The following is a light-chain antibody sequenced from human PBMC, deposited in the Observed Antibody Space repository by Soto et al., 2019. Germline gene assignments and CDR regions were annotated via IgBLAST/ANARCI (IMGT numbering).Light chain of an antibody. V-gene: IGKV1-5*01. CDR3: QQYDSYRT. CDR2: AAS. CDR1: QNIRDS. J-gene: IGKJ1*01. Sequence: DIQMAQSPSSLSASVGDRITITCRASQNIRDSLNWYQHKPGMAPQLMIFAASNLHSGVPSRFSGSGSGTEFTLTISSLQSDDFATYFCQQYDSYRTFGQGTKVDIK.